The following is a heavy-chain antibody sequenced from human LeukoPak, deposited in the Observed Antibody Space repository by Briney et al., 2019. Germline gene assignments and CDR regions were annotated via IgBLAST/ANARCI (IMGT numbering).Heavy chain of an antibody. J-gene: IGHJ4*02. CDR3: AKDSGAIALREIFDY. V-gene: IGHV3-23*05. D-gene: IGHD1-26*01. Sequence: AGSLRRSSAASGFTLNSHMMSWVRPAPGHRLKGVSYIYSNTATTDYAGSVGGRFTISRDNSKNTLFLQMNSLRAEDTAVYYCAKDSGAIALREIFDYWGQGTLVTVSS. CDR1: GFTLNSHM. CDR2: IYSNTATT.